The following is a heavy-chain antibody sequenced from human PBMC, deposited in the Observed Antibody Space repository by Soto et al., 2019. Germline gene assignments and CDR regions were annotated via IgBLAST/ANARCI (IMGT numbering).Heavy chain of an antibody. CDR2: ISSSGSTI. J-gene: IGHJ6*02. CDR3: ARVRQWLRYYYGMDV. CDR1: GFTFSSYE. D-gene: IGHD6-19*01. Sequence: PGGSLRLSCAASGFTFSSYEMNWVRQAPGKGLEWVSYISSSGSTIYYADSVKGRFTISRDNAKNSLYLQMNSLRAEDTAVYYCARVRQWLRYYYGMDVWGQGTTVTVSS. V-gene: IGHV3-48*03.